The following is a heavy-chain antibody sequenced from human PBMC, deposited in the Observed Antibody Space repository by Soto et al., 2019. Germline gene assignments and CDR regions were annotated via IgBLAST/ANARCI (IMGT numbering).Heavy chain of an antibody. CDR1: GFSFKKAW. D-gene: IGHD3-3*01. J-gene: IGHJ4*02. Sequence: GRSLRLSCASPGFSFKKAWMNWFRQAPGKGQEWVARIKSKTDGGTTDYAAPVKGRFAISRDDSKTTLYLQMSSLKIEDSAVYYCTSRTGRSDFDYGGLRTLGTVSS. V-gene: IGHV3-15*07. CDR2: IKSKTDGGTT. CDR3: TSRTGRSDFDY.